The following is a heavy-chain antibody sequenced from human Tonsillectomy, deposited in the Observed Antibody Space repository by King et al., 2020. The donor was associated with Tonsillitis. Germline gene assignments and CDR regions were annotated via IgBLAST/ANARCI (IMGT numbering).Heavy chain of an antibody. CDR1: GFTFSRHG. Sequence: VQLVESGGGVVQPGRSLRLSCAASGFTFSRHGMHWVRQAPGKGLEWVAVISYDGSNKHYVDSVKGRFNISRDNSKSTLYLQMNSLRAEETAVYYCARGDYYYAFDVWGQGTTVTVPS. CDR2: ISYDGSNK. J-gene: IGHJ6*02. D-gene: IGHD3-10*01. CDR3: ARGDYYYAFDV. V-gene: IGHV3-33*05.